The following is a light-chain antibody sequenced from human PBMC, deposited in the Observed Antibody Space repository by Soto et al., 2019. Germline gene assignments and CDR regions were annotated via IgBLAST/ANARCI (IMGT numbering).Light chain of an antibody. J-gene: IGKJ1*01. V-gene: IGKV3-15*01. CDR2: GAS. CDR1: QGVNTN. CDR3: QQYNSWPRT. Sequence: EIVMTQSPATLSVSPVERATLSCRASQGVNTNLAWYQQKPGPAPQLLIYGASTRATGVPARFNGSGSGTECTLSITSRRSEDFATYPCQQYNSWPRTFGHGTKV.